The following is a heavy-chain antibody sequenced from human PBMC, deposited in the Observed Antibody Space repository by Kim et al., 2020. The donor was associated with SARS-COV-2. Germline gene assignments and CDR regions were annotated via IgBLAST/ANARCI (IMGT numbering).Heavy chain of an antibody. CDR2: I. J-gene: IGHJ4*02. CDR3: ARERGELGIDY. V-gene: IGHV3-21*01. Sequence: IYSADSGKGRLTISRDNAKNSLYLQMNSLRAENTAVYYCARERGELGIDYWGQGTLVTVSS. D-gene: IGHD3-16*01.